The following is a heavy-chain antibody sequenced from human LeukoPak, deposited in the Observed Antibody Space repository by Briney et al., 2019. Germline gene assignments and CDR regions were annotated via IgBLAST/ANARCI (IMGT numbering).Heavy chain of an antibody. CDR3: VRQSNFGVAVLYYLEY. Sequence: SETLSLTCTVSGGSIGSSIYYWGWVRQPPGKGLEWIASINYSGSSFYNPSLKSRVTISVDTSDNQFSLRLSSVTAEDTAVYYCVRQSNFGVAVLYYLEYWGQGTLVTVSS. CDR1: GGSIGSSIYY. CDR2: INYSGSS. D-gene: IGHD3-3*01. J-gene: IGHJ4*02. V-gene: IGHV4-39*01.